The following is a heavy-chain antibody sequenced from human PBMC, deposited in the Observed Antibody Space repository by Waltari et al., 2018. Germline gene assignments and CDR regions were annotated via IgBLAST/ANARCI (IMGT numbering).Heavy chain of an antibody. Sequence: QVQLVQSGAEVKKPGASVKVSCKASGYTFTSYAMHWVRQAPGQRLEWMGWINAGNGNTKYSQKFQGRVTITRDTSASTAYMELSSLRSEDTAVYYCARSGDTNDAFDIWGQGTMVTVSS. D-gene: IGHD3-10*01. CDR2: INAGNGNT. J-gene: IGHJ3*02. V-gene: IGHV1-3*01. CDR1: GYTFTSYA. CDR3: ARSGDTNDAFDI.